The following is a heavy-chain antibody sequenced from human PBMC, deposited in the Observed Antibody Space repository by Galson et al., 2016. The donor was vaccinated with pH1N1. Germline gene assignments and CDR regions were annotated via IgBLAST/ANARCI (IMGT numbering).Heavy chain of an antibody. Sequence: QSGAEVKKSGESLKISCKGSGYSFKSYWIAWVRQMPGKGLEWMGIIYPGDSDTRYSPSFLGQVIMSADKSISTAFLQWSSLNASDTAMYYCAGRGINGTDFWGQGTLVTVSS. V-gene: IGHV5-51*01. CDR1: GYSFKSYW. CDR3: AGRGINGTDF. J-gene: IGHJ4*02. CDR2: IYPGDSDT. D-gene: IGHD1/OR15-1a*01.